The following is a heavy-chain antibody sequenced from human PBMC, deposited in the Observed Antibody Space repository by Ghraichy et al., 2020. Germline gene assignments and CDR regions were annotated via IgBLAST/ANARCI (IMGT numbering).Heavy chain of an antibody. CDR1: GFTFSSYG. Sequence: GGSLRLSCAASGFTFSSYGMHWVRQAPGKGLEWVAVIWYDGSNKYYADSVKGRFTISRDNSKNTLYLQMNSLRAEDTAVYYCARDQYSGSSQGAFDIWGQGTMVTVSS. V-gene: IGHV3-33*01. D-gene: IGHD1-26*01. CDR2: IWYDGSNK. J-gene: IGHJ3*02. CDR3: ARDQYSGSSQGAFDI.